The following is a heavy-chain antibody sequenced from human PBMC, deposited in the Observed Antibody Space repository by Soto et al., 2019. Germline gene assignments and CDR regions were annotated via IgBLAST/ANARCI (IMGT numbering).Heavy chain of an antibody. J-gene: IGHJ5*02. V-gene: IGHV1-69*12. CDR1: GGTFSSYA. D-gene: IGHD3-22*01. CDR3: ARDRGPSSGYYPYWFDP. CDR2: IIPIFGTA. Sequence: QVQLVQSGAEVKKPGSSVKVSCKASGGTFSSYAITWVRQAPGQGLEWMGGIIPIFGTANYAQKFQARVTMTADXSXSXXYMELSSVRSEDTAVYYCARDRGPSSGYYPYWFDPWGQGTLVTVSS.